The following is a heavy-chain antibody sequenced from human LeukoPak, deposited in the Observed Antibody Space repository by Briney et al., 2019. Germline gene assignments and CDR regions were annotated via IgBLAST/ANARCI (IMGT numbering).Heavy chain of an antibody. D-gene: IGHD3-22*01. CDR1: DGSFSASC. J-gene: IGHJ4*02. CDR2: INHSGST. CDR3: ARRRFYYYDSSGYYSSPFDY. V-gene: IGHV4-34*01. Sequence: PSETLSLTCAVYDGSFSASCWSWIRQPPGKGLEWIGEINHSGSTNYNPSLKSRVTISVDTSKNQLSLKLSSVTAADTAVYYCARRRFYYYDSSGYYSSPFDYWGQGTLVTVSS.